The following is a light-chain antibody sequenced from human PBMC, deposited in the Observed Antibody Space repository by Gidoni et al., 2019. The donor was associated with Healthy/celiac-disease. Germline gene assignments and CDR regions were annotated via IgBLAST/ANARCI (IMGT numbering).Light chain of an antibody. CDR2: AAS. V-gene: IGKV1-9*01. CDR3: QQLNSYPL. Sequence: DIHLTPSPSFLSASVGDRVTITGRASQGISSYLAWYQQKPGKAPKLLIYAASTLQSGVPSRFSGSGSGTEFTLTISSLQPEDFATYYCQQLNSYPLFGPGTKVDIK. CDR1: QGISSY. J-gene: IGKJ3*01.